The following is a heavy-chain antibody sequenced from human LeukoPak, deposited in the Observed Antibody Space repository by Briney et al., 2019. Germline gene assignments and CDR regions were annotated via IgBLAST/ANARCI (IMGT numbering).Heavy chain of an antibody. J-gene: IGHJ4*02. V-gene: IGHV1-18*01. D-gene: IGHD6-25*01. CDR2: ISAYNGNT. CDR3: ARVHPNPYSSEGVDY. Sequence: ASVKVSCKASGYTFTSYGISWVRQAPGQGLEWMGWISAYNGNTNYAQKLQGRVTMTTDTSTSTAYMELRSLKSDDTAVYHCARVHPNPYSSEGVDYWGQGTLVTVSS. CDR1: GYTFTSYG.